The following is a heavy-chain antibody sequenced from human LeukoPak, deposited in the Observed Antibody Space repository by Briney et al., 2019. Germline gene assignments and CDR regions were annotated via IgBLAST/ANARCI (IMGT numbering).Heavy chain of an antibody. Sequence: GGSLRLSCAASGFTFSTYPMSWVRQAPGKGLEWISSISGSGGSTFHADSVRGRFTISRDNSENTLYLQMDSLRAEDTAVYYCARYDLSSSWTRTGLYYWGQGTLVTVSS. CDR3: ARYDLSSSWTRTGLYY. D-gene: IGHD6-13*01. CDR2: ISGSGGST. CDR1: GFTFSTYP. V-gene: IGHV3-23*01. J-gene: IGHJ4*02.